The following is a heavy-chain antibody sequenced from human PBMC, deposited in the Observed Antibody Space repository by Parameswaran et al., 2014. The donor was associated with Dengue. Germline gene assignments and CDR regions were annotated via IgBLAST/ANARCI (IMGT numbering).Heavy chain of an antibody. J-gene: IGHJ6*02. V-gene: IGHV1-18*01. Sequence: WVRQAPGQGLEWMGWISAYNGNTNYAQKLQGRVTMTTDTSTSTAYMELRSLRSDDTAVYYCARDSRSVVPAAKDYGMDVWGQGTTVTVSS. CDR2: ISAYNGNT. D-gene: IGHD2-2*01. CDR3: ARDSRSVVPAAKDYGMDV.